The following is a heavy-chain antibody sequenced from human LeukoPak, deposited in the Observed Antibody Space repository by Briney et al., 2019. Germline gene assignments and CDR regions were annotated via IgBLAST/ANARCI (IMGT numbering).Heavy chain of an antibody. D-gene: IGHD3-3*01. CDR2: ISAYNGNT. V-gene: IGHV1-18*01. CDR1: GYTFTSYG. J-gene: IGHJ4*02. Sequence: PGASVKVSCKASGYTFTSYGISWVRQAPGQGLEWMGWISAYNGNTNYAQKLQGRVTMTTDTSTSTAYMELRSLRSDDTAVYYCARDLRYYDFWSGYSYDRPTQNSFDYWGQGTLVTVSS. CDR3: ARDLRYYDFWSGYSYDRPTQNSFDY.